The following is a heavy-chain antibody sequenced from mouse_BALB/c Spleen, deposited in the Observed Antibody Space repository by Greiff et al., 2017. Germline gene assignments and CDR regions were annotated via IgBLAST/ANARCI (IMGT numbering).Heavy chain of an antibody. CDR2: IRNKANGYTT. Sequence: EVKVVESGGGLVQPGGSLRLSCATSGFTFTDYYMSWVRQPPGKALEWLGFIRNKANGYTTEYSASVKGRFTISRDNSQSILYLQMNTLRAEDSATYYCARPVSTMITTGAMDYWGQGTSVTVSS. J-gene: IGHJ4*01. V-gene: IGHV7-3*02. D-gene: IGHD2-4*01. CDR3: ARPVSTMITTGAMDY. CDR1: GFTFTDYY.